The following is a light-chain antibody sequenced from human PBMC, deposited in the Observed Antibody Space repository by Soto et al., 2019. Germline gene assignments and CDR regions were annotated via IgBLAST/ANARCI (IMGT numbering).Light chain of an antibody. J-gene: IGKJ3*01. CDR2: DAS. CDR3: QHSNHLPL. Sequence: DIQMTQSPPSLSASVGDRVTITCQASQDIGTYLNWYQHKPGKAPNLVIYDASNLETGVPSRFSGGGSRTDFTFTTSSLRPEDIATYYCQHSNHLPLFGPGTKVDF. V-gene: IGKV1-33*01. CDR1: QDIGTY.